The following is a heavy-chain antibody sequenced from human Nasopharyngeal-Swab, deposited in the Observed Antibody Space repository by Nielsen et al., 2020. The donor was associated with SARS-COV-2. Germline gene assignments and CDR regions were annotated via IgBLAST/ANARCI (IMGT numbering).Heavy chain of an antibody. Sequence: GESLKIPCAALGFTFSDYGMHWVRQAPGKGLEWVSVISSDGTNKFYADSVKGRFTISRDNFENTLYLQMNSLRLEDTGLYYCAQNGDLDYWGQGTLVTVSS. CDR2: ISSDGTNK. D-gene: IGHD4-17*01. CDR1: GFTFSDYG. CDR3: AQNGDLDY. J-gene: IGHJ4*02. V-gene: IGHV3-30*03.